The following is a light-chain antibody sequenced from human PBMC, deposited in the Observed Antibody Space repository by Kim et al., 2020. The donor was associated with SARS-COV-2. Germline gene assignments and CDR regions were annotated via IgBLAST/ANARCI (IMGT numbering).Light chain of an antibody. V-gene: IGLV2-11*01. CDR3: CSYAGSHWV. CDR1: SSDVGGYNY. CDR2: DVS. Sequence: QSALTQPRSVSGSPGQSVTISCTGTSSDVGGYNYVSWYQQHPGKAPKLMIYDVSKRPPGVPDRFSGSKSGNTASLTISGLQAEDEADYYCCSYAGSHWVFGGGTQLTVL. J-gene: IGLJ3*02.